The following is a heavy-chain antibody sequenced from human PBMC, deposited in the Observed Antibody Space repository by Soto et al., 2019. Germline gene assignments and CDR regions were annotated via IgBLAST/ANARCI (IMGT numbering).Heavy chain of an antibody. CDR1: GYSFTSYW. D-gene: IGHD3-10*01. Sequence: GESLKISCKGSGYSFTSYWIGWVRQMPGKGLEWMGIIYPGDSDTRYSPSFQGQVTISADKSISTAYLQWSSLKASDTAMYYCARLKDYYGSGSYYNKRSGEIPNYYYYMDVWGKGTTVTVSS. CDR3: ARLKDYYGSGSYYNKRSGEIPNYYYYMDV. V-gene: IGHV5-51*01. J-gene: IGHJ6*03. CDR2: IYPGDSDT.